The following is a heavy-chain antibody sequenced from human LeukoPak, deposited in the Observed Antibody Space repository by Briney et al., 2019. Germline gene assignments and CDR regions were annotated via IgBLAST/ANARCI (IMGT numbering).Heavy chain of an antibody. D-gene: IGHD6-19*01. Sequence: KPSETLSLTCTLSVGSISSSNYYWGWIRQPPGKGLEWIASIYYSGSTYYNPSLKSRVTISVDTSKNQFSLKLSSVTAADTAVYYCARRSSSGWTFDYWGQGTLVTVSS. V-gene: IGHV4-39*01. CDR2: IYYSGST. J-gene: IGHJ4*02. CDR1: VGSISSSNYY. CDR3: ARRSSSGWTFDY.